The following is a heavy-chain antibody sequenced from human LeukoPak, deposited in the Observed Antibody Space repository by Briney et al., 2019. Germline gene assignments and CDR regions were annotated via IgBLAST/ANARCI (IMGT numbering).Heavy chain of an antibody. V-gene: IGHV3-48*02. CDR1: GFIFSSYS. Sequence: GGSLRLSCATSGFIFSSYSMNWVRQAPGKGLVWVAYISSGGSTIYYADSVRGRFTISRDSARNALYLQMDSLRDEDTAVYYCARDETGVGSGGIDFWGRGTLVTVSS. CDR3: ARDETGVGSGGIDF. J-gene: IGHJ4*02. D-gene: IGHD2-8*02. CDR2: ISSGGSTI.